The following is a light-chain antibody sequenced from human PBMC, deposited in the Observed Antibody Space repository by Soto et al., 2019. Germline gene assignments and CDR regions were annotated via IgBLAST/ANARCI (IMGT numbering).Light chain of an antibody. CDR1: QSISTS. CDR2: TSS. Sequence: DIQLTQSPSSMSASVGDRVTIICRASQSISTSLNWYQQKPGKAPNLLIFTSSNLESGVPSRFSGSGSGTDFNLTISRLQPEDFATYYCQQANSFPITFGQGTRLEIK. J-gene: IGKJ5*01. V-gene: IGKV1-39*01. CDR3: QQANSFPIT.